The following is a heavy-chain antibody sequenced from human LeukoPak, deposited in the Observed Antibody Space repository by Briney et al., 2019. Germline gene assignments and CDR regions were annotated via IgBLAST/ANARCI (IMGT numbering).Heavy chain of an antibody. CDR3: ARDSYYYGSGSYPLDY. CDR1: GGSISSYY. J-gene: IGHJ4*02. D-gene: IGHD3-10*01. V-gene: IGHV4-4*07. CDR2: IYTSGST. Sequence: SETLSLTCTVSGGSISSYYWSWIRQPAGKGLEWIGRIYTSGSTNYNPSLKSRVTMSVDTSKNQFSLNLSSVTAADTAVYYCARDSYYYGSGSYPLDYWGQGTLVTVSS.